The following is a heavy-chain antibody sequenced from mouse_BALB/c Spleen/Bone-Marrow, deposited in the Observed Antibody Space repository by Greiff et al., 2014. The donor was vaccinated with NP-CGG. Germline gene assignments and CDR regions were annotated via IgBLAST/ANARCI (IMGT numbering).Heavy chain of an antibody. J-gene: IGHJ2*01. CDR3: ARGITTGYFDY. CDR2: INPGSGGT. CDR1: GYAFTNYL. V-gene: IGHV1-54*01. D-gene: IGHD1-1*01. Sequence: QVQLKESGAELVRPGTSVKVSCKASGYAFTNYLIEWVKQRPGQGLEWIGVINPGSGGTNYNEKFKGKATLTADKSSSTAYMQLSSLTSDDSAVHFCARGITTGYFDYWGQGTTLTVSS.